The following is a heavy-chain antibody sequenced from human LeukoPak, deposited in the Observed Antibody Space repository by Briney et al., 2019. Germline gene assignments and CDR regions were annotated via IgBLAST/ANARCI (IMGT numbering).Heavy chain of an antibody. CDR2: INPNSGGT. Sequence: ASVKVSCEASGYTFTANYMHWVRQAPGQGLEWMGWINPNSGGTNYVQEFRGRVTMTRDTSISTAYMELSRLRSDDTAVYYCARDYSDSSGFGAFDIWGQGTMVTVSS. J-gene: IGHJ3*02. CDR1: GYTFTANY. D-gene: IGHD3-22*01. CDR3: ARDYSDSSGFGAFDI. V-gene: IGHV1-2*02.